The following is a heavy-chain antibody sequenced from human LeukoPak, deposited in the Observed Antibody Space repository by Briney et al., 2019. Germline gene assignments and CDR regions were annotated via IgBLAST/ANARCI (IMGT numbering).Heavy chain of an antibody. V-gene: IGHV4-31*02. D-gene: IGHD1-7*01. Sequence: PSETLSLTCVVSGGSINSGDYYWSWIRQHPGKGLEWIGYIYYTGTTDYNPSLKSRLTISIVTSNNQFALRLRSVTAADTAVYYCVRVQLELLLLGWIDPWGQGTMVTVSS. CDR2: IYYTGTT. CDR1: GGSINSGDYY. J-gene: IGHJ5*02. CDR3: VRVQLELLLLGWIDP.